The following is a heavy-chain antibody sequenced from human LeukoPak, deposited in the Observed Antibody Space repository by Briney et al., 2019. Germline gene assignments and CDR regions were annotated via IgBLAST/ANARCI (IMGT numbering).Heavy chain of an antibody. Sequence: ASVKVSCKAAGYTFTSYGISLVRQAPGQGLEWMGLFCAYNGNTNYAQKIQGRVTMNTDTSTSTAYMELRSLRSDDTAVYYCARVEDLYCSGGSCYGDYWGQGTLVTVSS. CDR2: FCAYNGNT. CDR1: GYTFTSYG. D-gene: IGHD2-15*01. CDR3: ARVEDLYCSGGSCYGDY. V-gene: IGHV1-18*01. J-gene: IGHJ4*02.